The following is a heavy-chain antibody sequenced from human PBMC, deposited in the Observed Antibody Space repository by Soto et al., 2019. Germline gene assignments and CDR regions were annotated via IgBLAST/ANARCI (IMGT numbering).Heavy chain of an antibody. D-gene: IGHD6-13*01. Sequence: QVQLVESGGGVVQPGTSLRLSCTTSGFTFSNHAMHWVRQAPGKGLEWVAQIWYDGSNKYYADSVKGRFTISRDNSRNMVYVQMNSLRVEDTAEYYCARDGQQLAPYALDVWGQGTSVTVSS. J-gene: IGHJ6*02. V-gene: IGHV3-33*01. CDR2: IWYDGSNK. CDR1: GFTFSNHA. CDR3: ARDGQQLAPYALDV.